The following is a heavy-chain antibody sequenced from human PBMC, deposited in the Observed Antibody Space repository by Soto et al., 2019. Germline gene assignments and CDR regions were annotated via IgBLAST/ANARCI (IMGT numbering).Heavy chain of an antibody. CDR3: AREGGTYHFDY. D-gene: IGHD1-26*01. Sequence: GGSLRLSCAPSGFTFSDYYMSWIRQAPGKGLEWVSYISSSGGTIYYADSVKGRFSISRDNAKNSLYLQMNSLRAEDTSVYYCAREGGTYHFDYWGQGALVTVSS. CDR1: GFTFSDYY. CDR2: ISSSGGTI. V-gene: IGHV3-11*01. J-gene: IGHJ4*02.